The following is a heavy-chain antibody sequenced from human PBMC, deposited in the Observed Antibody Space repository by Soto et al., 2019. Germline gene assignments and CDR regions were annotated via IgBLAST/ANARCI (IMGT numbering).Heavy chain of an antibody. V-gene: IGHV3-48*01. CDR3: ANIAAAGRVYYYYYMAV. CDR2: ISSSSSTI. Sequence: EVQLVESGGGLVQPGGSLRLSCAASGFTFSSYSMNWVRQAPGKGLEWVSYISSSSSTIYYADSVKGRFTISRDNAKNALYLQMNSLRAEDTAVYYWANIAAAGRVYYYYYMAVWGKGTTVTVSS. J-gene: IGHJ6*03. CDR1: GFTFSSYS. D-gene: IGHD6-13*01.